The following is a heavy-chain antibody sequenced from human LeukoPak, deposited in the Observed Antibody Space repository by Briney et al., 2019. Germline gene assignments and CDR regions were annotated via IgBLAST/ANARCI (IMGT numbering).Heavy chain of an antibody. CDR1: GYTLTELS. J-gene: IGHJ4*02. V-gene: IGHV1-24*01. CDR2: FDPEDGET. Sequence: GASVKVSCKVSGYTLTELSMHRVRQAPGKGLEWMGGFDPEDGETIYAQKFQGRVTMTENTSTDTAYMELSSLRSEDTAVYYCATVSGGSYSIDYWGQGTLATVSS. CDR3: ATVSGGSYSIDY. D-gene: IGHD1-26*01.